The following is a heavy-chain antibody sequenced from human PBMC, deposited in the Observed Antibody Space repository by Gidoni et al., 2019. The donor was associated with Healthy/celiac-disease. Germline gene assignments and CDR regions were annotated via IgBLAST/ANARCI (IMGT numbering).Heavy chain of an antibody. D-gene: IGHD5-18*01. CDR3: ARGSNWRGYSYGPGRYGMDV. CDR2: IGTAGDT. CDR1: GFTFRSYE. J-gene: IGHJ6*02. V-gene: IGHV3-13*01. Sequence: EVQLVESGGGLVQPGGSLRLSCAASGFTFRSYELHWVRQATGKGLEWVSAIGTAGDTYYPGSVKGRFTISRENAKNSLYLQMNSLRAGDTAVYYCARGSNWRGYSYGPGRYGMDVWGQGTTVTVSS.